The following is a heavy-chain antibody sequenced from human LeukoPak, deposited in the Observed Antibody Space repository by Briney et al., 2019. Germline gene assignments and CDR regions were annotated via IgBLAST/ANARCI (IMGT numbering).Heavy chain of an antibody. CDR2: IFHSGVT. CDR3: ARDERRGSYGHWFDP. Sequence: SETLSLTCAVSGDSVNNTNWWTWVRQSPGKGLEWIGEIFHSGVTNYNPSLKSRVTISVDTSENQFSLKLRSVTAADTAVYYCARDERRGSYGHWFDPWGQGSLVTVSS. CDR1: GDSVNNTNW. V-gene: IGHV4-4*02. D-gene: IGHD3-16*01. J-gene: IGHJ5*02.